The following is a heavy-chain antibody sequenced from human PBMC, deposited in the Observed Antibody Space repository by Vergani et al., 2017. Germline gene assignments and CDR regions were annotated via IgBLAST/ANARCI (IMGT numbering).Heavy chain of an antibody. V-gene: IGHV3-48*01. Sequence: EVQLVESGGGLVQPGGSLRLSCAASGFNFNTHSMNWVRQAPGKGLEWISYLSSNARRQSYADSVKGRFTVSRDSAKNSLYLQMNSLRAEDTAIYYCTXEYSSSSGRGLDVWGQGTMVTVSS. CDR2: LSSNARRQ. CDR1: GFNFNTHS. J-gene: IGHJ3*01. D-gene: IGHD6-6*01. CDR3: TXEYSSSSGRGLDV.